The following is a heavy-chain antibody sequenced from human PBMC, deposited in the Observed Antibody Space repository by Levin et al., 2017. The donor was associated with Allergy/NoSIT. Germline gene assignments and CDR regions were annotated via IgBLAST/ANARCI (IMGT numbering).Heavy chain of an antibody. CDR1: GFRFNDHA. V-gene: IGHV3-9*01. Sequence: LSLTCAASGFRFNDHAMHWVRPVPGKGLEWVSGINWNGASIGYADSVNGRFTISRDNAKNSLYLAMTSLRVEDTAFYYCTRDIGESYGYYGMDVWGQGTTVTVSS. J-gene: IGHJ6*01. D-gene: IGHD3-16*01. CDR2: INWNGASI. CDR3: TRDIGESYGYYGMDV.